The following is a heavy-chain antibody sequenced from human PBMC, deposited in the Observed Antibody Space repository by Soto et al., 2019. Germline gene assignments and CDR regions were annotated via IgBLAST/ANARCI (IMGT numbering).Heavy chain of an antibody. J-gene: IGHJ3*02. CDR1: GFTFSSYW. Sequence: CAASGFTFSSYWMHWVRQAPGKRLEWVSSISGSSSYIYYADSLKGRFTISRDNAKNSLYLQMNTLRAEDTAVYYCARQINGDYTAFDIWGQGTLVTVSS. CDR3: ARQINGDYTAFDI. D-gene: IGHD4-17*01. CDR2: ISGSSSYI. V-gene: IGHV3-21*01.